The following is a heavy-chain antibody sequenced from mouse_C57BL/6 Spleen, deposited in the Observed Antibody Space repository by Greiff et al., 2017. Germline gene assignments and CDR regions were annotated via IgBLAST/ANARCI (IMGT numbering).Heavy chain of an antibody. Sequence: QVQLQQSGPELVKPGASVKISCKASGYAFSSSWMNWVKQRPGKGLEWIGRIYPGDGDTNYNGKFKGKATLTADKSSSTAYMQLSSLTSEDSAVYFCARSYDYDKRGFAYWGQGTLGTVSA. CDR3: ARSYDYDKRGFAY. CDR1: GYAFSSSW. V-gene: IGHV1-82*01. J-gene: IGHJ3*01. D-gene: IGHD2-4*01. CDR2: IYPGDGDT.